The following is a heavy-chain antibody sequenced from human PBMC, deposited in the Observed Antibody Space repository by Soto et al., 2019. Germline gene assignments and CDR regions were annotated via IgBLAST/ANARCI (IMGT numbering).Heavy chain of an antibody. Sequence: GGSLRLSCVGSGFTFSTYSINWVRQAPGKGLEWVSSISSRSDIYYADSVKGRFTISRDNAKSAVSLQMNSLRAEDTAVYYCAREYTAWPLAYGLDVWGQGTTVTVSS. J-gene: IGHJ6*02. V-gene: IGHV3-21*01. CDR1: GFTFSTYS. CDR2: ISSRSDI. D-gene: IGHD2-2*02. CDR3: AREYTAWPLAYGLDV.